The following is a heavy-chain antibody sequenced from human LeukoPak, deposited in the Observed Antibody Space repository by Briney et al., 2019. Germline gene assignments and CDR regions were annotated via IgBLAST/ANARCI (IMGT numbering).Heavy chain of an antibody. J-gene: IGHJ4*02. CDR1: GFTFSSYW. CDR2: IKGDGRST. D-gene: IGHD1-26*01. CDR3: ATVGMGATIGY. Sequence: PGGSLRLSCAASGFTFSSYWMHWVRQAPGKGLVWVSRIKGDGRSTNYADSVKGRFTISRDNAQNTLYLQMNSLRVEDTAVYYCATVGMGATIGYWGQGTLVTVSS. V-gene: IGHV3-74*01.